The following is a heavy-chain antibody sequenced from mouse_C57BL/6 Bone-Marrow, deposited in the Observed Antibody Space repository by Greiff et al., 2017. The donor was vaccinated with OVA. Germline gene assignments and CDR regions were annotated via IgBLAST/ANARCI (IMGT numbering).Heavy chain of an antibody. V-gene: IGHV5-4*01. Sequence: DVTLVESGGGLVKPGGSLKLSCAASGFTFSSYAMSWVRQTPEKRLEWVATISDGGSYTYYPDNVKGRFTISRDNAKNNLYLQMSHLKSEDTAMYYCAREVGGNYYFDYWGQGTTLTVSS. D-gene: IGHD2-1*01. J-gene: IGHJ2*01. CDR1: GFTFSSYA. CDR3: AREVGGNYYFDY. CDR2: ISDGGSYT.